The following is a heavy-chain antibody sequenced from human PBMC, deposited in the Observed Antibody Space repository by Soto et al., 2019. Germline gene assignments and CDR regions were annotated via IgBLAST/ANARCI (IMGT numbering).Heavy chain of an antibody. D-gene: IGHD2-2*01. V-gene: IGHV1-69*01. CDR3: ARSSPYIVVRKPTGNQDYYGMDV. J-gene: IGHJ6*02. Sequence: QVQLVQSGAEVKKPRSSVKVFCKASGGTFSNYTISWVLQAPGQGLEWMGGIIPVFGTTDYEQKFQGRVTITADGYTSTTDMKLGSLRSAETAVYYCARSSPYIVVRKPTGNQDYYGMDVLGQGTTVTVSS. CDR1: GGTFSNYT. CDR2: IIPVFGTT.